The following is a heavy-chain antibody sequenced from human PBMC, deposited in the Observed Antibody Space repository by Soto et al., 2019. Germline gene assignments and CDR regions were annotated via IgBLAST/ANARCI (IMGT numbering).Heavy chain of an antibody. CDR1: GYTFSSFG. CDR3: ASVGGMGFGGGRYGMDV. Sequence: QVQLVQSGAEVKKPGASVKVSCKASGYTFSSFGINWVRQAPGQGLEWMGWISAYNGNTKYAQKLQGRVTTTTDTSTRTAYMELRSLRSDDTAVYYCASVGGMGFGGGRYGMDVWGQGTTVTVSS. D-gene: IGHD3-10*01. J-gene: IGHJ6*02. V-gene: IGHV1-18*01. CDR2: ISAYNGNT.